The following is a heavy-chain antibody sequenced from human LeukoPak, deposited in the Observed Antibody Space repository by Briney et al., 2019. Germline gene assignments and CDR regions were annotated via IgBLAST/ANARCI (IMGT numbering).Heavy chain of an antibody. Sequence: ASVKVSCKASGGTFSSYAISWVRQAPGQGLEWMGGIIPIFGTANYAQKFQGRVTITADESTSTAYMELSSLRSEDTAVSYCARDGLQYLTPYYYMDVWGKGTTVTVSS. CDR3: ARDGLQYLTPYYYMDV. J-gene: IGHJ6*03. CDR2: IIPIFGTA. CDR1: GGTFSSYA. D-gene: IGHD4-11*01. V-gene: IGHV1-69*13.